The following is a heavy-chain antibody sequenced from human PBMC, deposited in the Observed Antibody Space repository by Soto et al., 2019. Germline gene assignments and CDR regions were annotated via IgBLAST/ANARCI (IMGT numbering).Heavy chain of an antibody. V-gene: IGHV1-69*01. J-gene: IGHJ4*02. Sequence: QVQLVQSGAEVKKPGSSVKVSCKASGGTFSSNVFTWVRQAPGQGLEWMGRLIPLFGTPIYAQKFQGSVTITADESTSTAYMALSSLTSDDTAIYYCASGSGVTFGGVTREFDYWGRGALVTVFS. CDR3: ASGSGVTFGGVTREFDY. D-gene: IGHD3-16*01. CDR1: GGTFSSNV. CDR2: LIPLFGTP.